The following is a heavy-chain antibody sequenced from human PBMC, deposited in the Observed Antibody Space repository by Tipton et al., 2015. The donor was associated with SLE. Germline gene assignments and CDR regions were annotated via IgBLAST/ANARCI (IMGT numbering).Heavy chain of an antibody. D-gene: IGHD3-10*01. CDR1: GFTFTDAW. CDR2: IKSKNNGGTT. V-gene: IGHV3-15*01. CDR3: TADPPGGSPVNDY. J-gene: IGHJ4*02. Sequence: GSLRLSCAATGFTFTDAWMSWVRPAPGKGLEWVGRIKSKNNGGTTDYATAVKGRFTIPRDDSKNALFLQMNSLKIEDTAMYYCTADPPGGSPVNDYWGQGTLVTVSS.